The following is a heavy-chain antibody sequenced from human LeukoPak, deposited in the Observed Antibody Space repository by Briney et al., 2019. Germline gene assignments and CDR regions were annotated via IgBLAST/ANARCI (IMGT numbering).Heavy chain of an antibody. V-gene: IGHV1-69*04. J-gene: IGHJ5*02. CDR1: GGTFSSYA. CDR3: ARAVAARPFDP. Sequence: SVKVSCKASGGTFSSYAISGVRQAPGQGLEWMGRIIPIFGIANYAQKFQGRVTITADKSTSTAYMELSSLRSEDTAVYYCARAVAARPFDPWGQGTLVTVSS. CDR2: IIPIFGIA. D-gene: IGHD6-6*01.